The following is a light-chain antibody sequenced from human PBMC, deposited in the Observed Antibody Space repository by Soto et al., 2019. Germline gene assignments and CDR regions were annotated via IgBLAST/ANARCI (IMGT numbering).Light chain of an antibody. CDR3: QQYNNWPPLYT. V-gene: IGKV3-15*01. J-gene: IGKJ2*01. Sequence: EIVMTQSPATLSVSPGERTTLSYRASQSVNSNLAWYQQKPGQAPRLLIYGASTRATGIPARFSGSGSGTEFTLTISSLQSEDFGVYHCQQYNNWPPLYTFGQGTKLEIK. CDR1: QSVNSN. CDR2: GAS.